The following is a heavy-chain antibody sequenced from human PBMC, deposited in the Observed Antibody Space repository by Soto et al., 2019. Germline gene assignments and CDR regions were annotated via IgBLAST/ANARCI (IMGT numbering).Heavy chain of an antibody. J-gene: IGHJ4*02. CDR1: GSTFSSYA. CDR3: ARACGRSVCGLSLES. D-gene: IGHD2-15*01. Sequence: GGSLRLSCAASGSTFSSYALHLVRQSPGKGLEWVAVISYDGSNKYYADSVKGRFTISRDNSKNTLYLQMNRLRAEDTAVFYCARACGRSVCGLSLESWGQGTLVTVSS. CDR2: ISYDGSNK. V-gene: IGHV3-30-3*01.